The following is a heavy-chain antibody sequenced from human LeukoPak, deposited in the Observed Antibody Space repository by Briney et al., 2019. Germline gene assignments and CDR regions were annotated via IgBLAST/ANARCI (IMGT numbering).Heavy chain of an antibody. CDR2: IYYSGST. D-gene: IGHD3-10*01. CDR3: ARAYDGSGRPNWFDP. Sequence: SETLSLTCTVSGGSISSYYWSWIRQPPGKGLEWIGYIYYSGSTNYNPSLKSRVTISVDTSKNQFSLKLSSVTAADTAVYYCARAYDGSGRPNWFDPWGQGTLVTVSS. V-gene: IGHV4-59*01. CDR1: GGSISSYY. J-gene: IGHJ5*02.